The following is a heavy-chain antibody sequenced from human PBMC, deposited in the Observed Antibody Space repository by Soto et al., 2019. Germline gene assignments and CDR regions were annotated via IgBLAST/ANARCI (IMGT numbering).Heavy chain of an antibody. J-gene: IGHJ4*02. D-gene: IGHD3-10*01. CDR1: GGSISSGGYS. CDR3: ASGKTMVKVDY. Sequence: SETLSLTCAVSGGSISSGGYSWSWIRQPPGKGLEWIGYIYHSGSTYYNPSLKSRVTISVDRSKNQFSLKLSSVTAADTAVYYCASGKTMVKVDYWGQGTLVTVSS. V-gene: IGHV4-30-2*01. CDR2: IYHSGST.